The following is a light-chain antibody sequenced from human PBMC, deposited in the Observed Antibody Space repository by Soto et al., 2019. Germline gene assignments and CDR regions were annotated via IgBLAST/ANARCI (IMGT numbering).Light chain of an antibody. CDR2: EVN. J-gene: IGLJ3*02. CDR1: SSDVGGFDF. CDR3: SSWTSSTTQV. Sequence: ALTQPASVSGSLGQSITISCTGTSSDVGGFDFVSWYQQHPGKAPKLMIYEVNNRPSGVSNRFSASKSGNTASLTISGLQAEDEADYYCSSWTSSTTQVLGGGTKLTVL. V-gene: IGLV2-14*03.